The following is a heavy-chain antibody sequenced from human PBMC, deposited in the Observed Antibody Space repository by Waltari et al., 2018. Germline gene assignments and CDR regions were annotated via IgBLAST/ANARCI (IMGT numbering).Heavy chain of an antibody. J-gene: IGHJ5*02. D-gene: IGHD3-10*01. CDR1: GASIRSYY. CDR3: ARRVAMVAPSGIGSWLDP. Sequence: QVQLQESGPGLVRPSETLSLPCTVSGASIRSYYWNWSRQPPGSQLEWIGHVSYSETTIYNPSLESRVTISLDTSKNQFSLELTSVTAADTAVYYCARRVAMVAPSGIGSWLDPWGQGTLVTVSS. V-gene: IGHV4-59*08. CDR2: VSYSETT.